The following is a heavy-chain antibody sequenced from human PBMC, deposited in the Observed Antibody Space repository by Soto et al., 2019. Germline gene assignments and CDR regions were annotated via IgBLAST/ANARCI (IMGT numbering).Heavy chain of an antibody. CDR1: GGSLNGLY. Sequence: SETLSLTCAVYGGSLNGLYWSWIRQAPGKGLEWIGEINRSGGTNFDPSLKSRATISVDSSKNQFSLNLASVTAADTAVYYCARAPIVGATFFDYWGQGSQVTVSS. V-gene: IGHV4-34*01. CDR2: INRSGGT. CDR3: ARAPIVGATFFDY. D-gene: IGHD1-26*01. J-gene: IGHJ4*02.